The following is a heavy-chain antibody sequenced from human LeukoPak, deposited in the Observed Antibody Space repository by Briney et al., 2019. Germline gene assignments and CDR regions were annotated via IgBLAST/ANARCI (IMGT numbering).Heavy chain of an antibody. CDR1: GFTFSSSS. CDR3: ASGYSSGPVY. D-gene: IGHD6-19*01. Sequence: QSGGSLRLSCAASGFTFSSSSMNWVRQAPGKGLEWVSYISSTSTTIYYADSVKGRFTISRDNAKNSLYLQMNSLRAEDTAVYYCASGYSSGPVYWGQGNLVTVSS. CDR2: ISSTSTTI. J-gene: IGHJ4*02. V-gene: IGHV3-48*04.